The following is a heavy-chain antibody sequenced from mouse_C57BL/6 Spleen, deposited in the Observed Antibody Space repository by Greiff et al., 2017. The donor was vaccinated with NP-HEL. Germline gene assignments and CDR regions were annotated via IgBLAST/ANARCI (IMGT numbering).Heavy chain of an antibody. CDR2: IDPSDSYT. CDR3: ARSPRGNYGDY. V-gene: IGHV1-50*01. J-gene: IGHJ2*01. CDR1: GYTFTSYW. D-gene: IGHD2-1*01. Sequence: QVQLQQPGAELVKPGASVKLSCKASGYTFTSYWMQWVKQRPGQGLEWIGEIDPSDSYTNYNQKFKGKATLTVDTSSSTAYMQRSSLTSEDSAVYYCARSPRGNYGDYWGQGTTLTVSS.